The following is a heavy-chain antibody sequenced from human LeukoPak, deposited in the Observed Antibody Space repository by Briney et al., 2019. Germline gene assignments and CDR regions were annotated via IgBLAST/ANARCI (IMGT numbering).Heavy chain of an antibody. D-gene: IGHD5-12*01. CDR2: ISGSGNTI. V-gene: IGHV3-48*02. J-gene: IGHJ4*02. CDR3: ARGDYDFDF. CDR1: GLPYRPLA. Sequence: TGGSLSLPCAVSGLPYRPLAINWARQAPGKGLEWVSYISGSGNTIYYAESVKGRFTISRDNAKNSLYLQMNSLRDEDTAVYYCARGDYDFDFWGQGTLVTVSS.